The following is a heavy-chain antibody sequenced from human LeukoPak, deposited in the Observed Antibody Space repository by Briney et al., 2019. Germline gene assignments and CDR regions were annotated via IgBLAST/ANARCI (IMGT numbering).Heavy chain of an antibody. CDR3: AKDHGNGDYYYYFDS. CDR1: GFSLDTYA. J-gene: IGHJ4*02. CDR2: ISDTGRKR. Sequence: GGSLRLSCVASGFSLDTYAMSWVRQAPGKGLEWVSGISDTGRKRYYTDSVKGRFTISRDNSKNTLHLQMNSLRAEDTALYFCAKDHGNGDYYYYFDSWGQGTLVTVSS. V-gene: IGHV3-23*01. D-gene: IGHD2-21*02.